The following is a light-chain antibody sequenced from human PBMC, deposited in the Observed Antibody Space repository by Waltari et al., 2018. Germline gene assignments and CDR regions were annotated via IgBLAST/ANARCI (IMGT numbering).Light chain of an antibody. Sequence: QSALPQPASVSGSPGQSITISCTGTRIDSNYFFWSQPPPGKAPQVMIYDVTDRPSGVSNRFSGSKSGNTASLTISGLQAEDEADYYCSSWTDSDALKLLFGGGTKLTVL. J-gene: IGLJ2*01. V-gene: IGLV2-14*03. CDR3: SSWTDSDALKLL. CDR2: DVT. CDR1: RIDSNY.